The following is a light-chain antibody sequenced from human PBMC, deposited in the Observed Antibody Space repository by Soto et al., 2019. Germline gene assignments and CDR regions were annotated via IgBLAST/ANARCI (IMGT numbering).Light chain of an antibody. V-gene: IGLV2-14*03. Sequence: QSALTQPSSVSWSNGQSITISCTGISADVSSSNFVSWYQHRPCKAPRLILYNVSHRPSGVSNRLPVSNAGDKDSLVISGIQLEDEADYSCTSYRRSPRDVLGTGTKVTVL. CDR3: TSYRRSPRDV. J-gene: IGLJ1*01. CDR1: SADVSSSNF. CDR2: NVS.